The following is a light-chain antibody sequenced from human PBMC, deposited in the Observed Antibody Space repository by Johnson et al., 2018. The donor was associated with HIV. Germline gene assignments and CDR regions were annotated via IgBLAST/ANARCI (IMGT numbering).Light chain of an antibody. CDR2: ENN. Sequence: QSALTQPPSVSAAPGQKVTISCSGSSSNIGNNYVSWYQQLPGTAPKLLIYENNKRPSGIPDRFSGSKSGTSATLGITGLQTGDEADYYGGTWDSSLSAGYVFGTGTKVTVL. CDR3: GTWDSSLSAGYV. CDR1: SSNIGNNY. V-gene: IGLV1-51*02. J-gene: IGLJ1*01.